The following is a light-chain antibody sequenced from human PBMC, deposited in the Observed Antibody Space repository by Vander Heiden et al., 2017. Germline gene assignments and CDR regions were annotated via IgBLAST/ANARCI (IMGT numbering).Light chain of an antibody. CDR3: VLYMGTGIAV. V-gene: IGLV8-61*01. J-gene: IGLJ2*01. CDR1: SGSVSTSYY. CDR2: STN. Sequence: QTVVTQEPSFSVSPGGTVTLTSGLSSGSVSTSYYPSWYQQTPGQSPRTLIYSTNIRSSGVPDRFSGSILGNKASLAITGAQADDESDYYCVLYMGTGIAVFGGGTKLTVL.